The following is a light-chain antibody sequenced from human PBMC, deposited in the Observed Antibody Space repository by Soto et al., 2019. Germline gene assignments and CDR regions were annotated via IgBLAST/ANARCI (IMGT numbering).Light chain of an antibody. CDR1: QSVLSSSNNKNF. J-gene: IGKJ4*01. V-gene: IGKV4-1*01. CDR2: WAS. Sequence: DIVMTQSPDSLAVSLGERATINCKSSQSVLSSSNNKNFLAWYQQKPGQPPKLLIYWASTRESGVPDRFSGSGSGTDSTLTISSLQAEDVAVYYCQQSYSTPLTFGGGTKVEI. CDR3: QQSYSTPLT.